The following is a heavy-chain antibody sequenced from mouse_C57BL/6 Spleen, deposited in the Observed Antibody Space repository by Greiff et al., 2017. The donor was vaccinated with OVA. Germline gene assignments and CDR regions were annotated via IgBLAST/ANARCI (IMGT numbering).Heavy chain of an antibody. Sequence: VQLQQSGPELVKPGASVKISCKASGYAFSSSWMNWVKQRPGKGLEWIGRIYPGDGDTNYNGKFKGKATLTADKSSSTAYMQLSSLTSEDSAVYFCARDRPYYAMDYWGQGTSVTVSS. J-gene: IGHJ4*01. CDR3: ARDRPYYAMDY. CDR1: GYAFSSSW. CDR2: IYPGDGDT. V-gene: IGHV1-82*01.